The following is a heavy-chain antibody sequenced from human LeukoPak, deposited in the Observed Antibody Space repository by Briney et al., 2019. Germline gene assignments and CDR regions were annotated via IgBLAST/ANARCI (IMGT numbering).Heavy chain of an antibody. J-gene: IGHJ4*02. CDR2: ISSSSSTI. Sequence: PGGSLRLSCAAPGFTFSSYSMNWVRQAPGKGLEWVSYISSSSSTIYYADSVKGRFTISRDNAKNSLYLQMNSLRAEDTAVYYCVRAARVYYFDYWGQGTLVTVSS. D-gene: IGHD3-10*01. V-gene: IGHV3-48*01. CDR3: VRAARVYYFDY. CDR1: GFTFSSYS.